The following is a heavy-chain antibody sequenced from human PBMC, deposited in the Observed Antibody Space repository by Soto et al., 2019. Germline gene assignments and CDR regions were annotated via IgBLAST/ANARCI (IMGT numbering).Heavy chain of an antibody. Sequence: EVQLLESGGGLVQPGGSLRLSCAASGFTFSSYAMSWVRQAPGKGLEWVSAISGSGGSTYYADSVKGRFTISRDNSKNTVYLQMDSLRAEDTAVYYCAEVWGYYDFWRGMDVWGQGTKVTVSS. CDR2: ISGSGGST. D-gene: IGHD3-3*01. J-gene: IGHJ6*02. CDR1: GFTFSSYA. CDR3: AEVWGYYDFWRGMDV. V-gene: IGHV3-23*01.